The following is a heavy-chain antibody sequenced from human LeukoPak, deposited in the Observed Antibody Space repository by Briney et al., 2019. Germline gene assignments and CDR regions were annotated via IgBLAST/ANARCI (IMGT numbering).Heavy chain of an antibody. CDR1: GFTFSHYN. J-gene: IGHJ4*02. Sequence: GGSLRLSCAASGFTFSHYNMNWVRQAPGKGLEWVSYISRSSNTIYYAGSVKGRFTISRDNAKNSLYLQMSSLRDEDTAVYYCARDYGDHGEYFDYWGQGTLVTVSS. CDR3: ARDYGDHGEYFDY. V-gene: IGHV3-48*02. D-gene: IGHD4-17*01. CDR2: ISRSSNTI.